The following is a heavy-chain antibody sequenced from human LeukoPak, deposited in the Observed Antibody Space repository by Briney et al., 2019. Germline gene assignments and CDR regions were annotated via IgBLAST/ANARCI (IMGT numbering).Heavy chain of an antibody. D-gene: IGHD6-19*01. CDR3: ARERAVGGFDY. J-gene: IGHJ4*02. CDR1: GFTVSSNY. Sequence: GGSLRLSCAASGFTVSSNYMSWVRQAPGKGLEWVSVIYSGGSTYYADSVKGRFTISRDNAKNSLYLQMNSLRAVDTAVYYCARERAVGGFDYWGQGTLVTVSS. CDR2: IYSGGST. V-gene: IGHV3-53*01.